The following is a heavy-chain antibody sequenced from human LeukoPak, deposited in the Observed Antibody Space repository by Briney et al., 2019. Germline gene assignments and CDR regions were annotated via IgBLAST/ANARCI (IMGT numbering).Heavy chain of an antibody. CDR2: ISYDGSNK. Sequence: PGGSLRLSCAASGFTFSSYGMHWVRQAPGKGLEWVAVISYDGSNKYYADSVKGRFTISRDNSKNTLYLQMNSLRAEDTAVYYCAKNERSRDGYNHFDYWGQGTLVTVSS. D-gene: IGHD5-24*01. J-gene: IGHJ4*02. V-gene: IGHV3-30*18. CDR1: GFTFSSYG. CDR3: AKNERSRDGYNHFDY.